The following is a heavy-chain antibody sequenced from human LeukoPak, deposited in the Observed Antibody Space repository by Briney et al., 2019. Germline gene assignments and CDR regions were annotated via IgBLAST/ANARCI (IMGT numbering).Heavy chain of an antibody. CDR3: ARDAGHYERVTTPFDY. D-gene: IGHD3-22*01. V-gene: IGHV4-34*01. Sequence: PSETLSLTCAVYGGSFSGYYWSWIRQPPGKGLEWIGEINHSGSTNYNPSLKSRVTISVDTSKNQFSLKLSSVTAADTAVYYCARDAGHYERVTTPFDYWGQGTLVTVSS. CDR1: GGSFSGYY. CDR2: INHSGST. J-gene: IGHJ4*02.